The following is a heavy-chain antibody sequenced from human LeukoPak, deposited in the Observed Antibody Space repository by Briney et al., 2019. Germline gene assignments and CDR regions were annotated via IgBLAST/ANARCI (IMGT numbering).Heavy chain of an antibody. CDR1: GGSINSGGYY. D-gene: IGHD6-13*01. J-gene: IGHJ5*02. CDR2: IYYSGST. V-gene: IGHV4-31*03. Sequence: SETLSLTCTVSGGSINSGGYYWSWIRQHPGKGLEWIGYIYYSGSTYYNPSLKSRVTISVDTSKNQFSLKLSSVTAADTAVYYCARYSAADNWFDPWGQGTLVTVSS. CDR3: ARYSAADNWFDP.